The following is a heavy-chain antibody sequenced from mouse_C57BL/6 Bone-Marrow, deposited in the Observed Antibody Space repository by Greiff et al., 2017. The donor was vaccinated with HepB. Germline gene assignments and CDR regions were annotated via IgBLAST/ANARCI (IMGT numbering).Heavy chain of an antibody. CDR3: ARDYSNYVGY. V-gene: IGHV7-1*01. CDR2: SRNKANDYTT. D-gene: IGHD2-5*01. CDR1: GFTFSDFY. Sequence: EVKVVESGGGLVQSGRSLRLSCATSGFTFSDFYMEWVRQAPGKGLEWIAASRNKANDYTTEYSASVKGRFIVSRDTSQSILYLQMNALRAEDTAIYYCARDYSNYVGYWGQGTTLTVSS. J-gene: IGHJ2*01.